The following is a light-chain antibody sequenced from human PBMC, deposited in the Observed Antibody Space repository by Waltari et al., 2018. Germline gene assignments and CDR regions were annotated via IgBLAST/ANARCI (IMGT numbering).Light chain of an antibody. Sequence: QSALTQPPSASGSPGQSVTISCTVTSTELGPYNYFSWYQHPPSKAPRLMAYEVSKRPSGVPDRFSGSKSGNTASLIVSGLQAEDEADYFCSAYAGSNNVIFGGGTKLTVV. V-gene: IGLV2-8*01. CDR2: EVS. J-gene: IGLJ2*01. CDR1: STELGPYNY. CDR3: SAYAGSNNVI.